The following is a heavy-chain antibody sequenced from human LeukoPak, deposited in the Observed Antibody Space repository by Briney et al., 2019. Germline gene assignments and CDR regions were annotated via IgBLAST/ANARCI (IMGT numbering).Heavy chain of an antibody. CDR3: ARQGAAGKYYYYYMDV. D-gene: IGHD6-13*01. V-gene: IGHV5-51*01. CDR1: GYNFPIYW. CDR2: IYPDDSNT. J-gene: IGHJ6*03. Sequence: EESLKISCQGSGYNFPIYWIGWVRQTPGQGLEWMGIIYPDDSNTIYGPSFQGQVTISADKSINTAYLEWSSLKASDTAIYYCARQGAAGKYYYYYMDVWGKGTTVTVSS.